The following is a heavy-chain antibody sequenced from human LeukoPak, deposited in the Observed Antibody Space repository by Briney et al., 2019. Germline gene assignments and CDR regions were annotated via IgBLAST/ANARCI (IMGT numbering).Heavy chain of an antibody. D-gene: IGHD3-22*01. CDR1: GYTFTSNY. CDR2: INPSGGST. Sequence: ASVKVSCKASGYTFTSNYMHWVRQAPGQGLEWMGIINPSGGSTSYAQKFQGRVTMTRDTSTSTVYMELSSLRSEDTAVYYCARASHYDSSGYYYADFDYWGPGTLVTVSS. V-gene: IGHV1-46*01. CDR3: ARASHYDSSGYYYADFDY. J-gene: IGHJ4*02.